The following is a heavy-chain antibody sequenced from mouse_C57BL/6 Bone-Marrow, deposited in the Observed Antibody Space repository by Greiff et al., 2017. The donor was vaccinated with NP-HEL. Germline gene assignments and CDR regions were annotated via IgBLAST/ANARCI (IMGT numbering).Heavy chain of an antibody. D-gene: IGHD1-1*01. J-gene: IGHJ4*01. V-gene: IGHV1-82*01. CDR1: GYAFSSSW. CDR2: IYPGDGDT. Sequence: VQLQQSGPELVKPGASVKISCKASGYAFSSSWMNWVKQRPGKGLEWIGRIYPGDGDTNYNGKFKGKATLTADKSSSTAYMQLSSLTSEDSAVYFCARPIYGSSYPYAMDYWGQGTSVTVSS. CDR3: ARPIYGSSYPYAMDY.